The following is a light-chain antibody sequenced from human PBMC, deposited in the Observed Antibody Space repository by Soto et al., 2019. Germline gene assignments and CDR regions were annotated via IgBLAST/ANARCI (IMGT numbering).Light chain of an antibody. CDR3: QQYSTAPLT. Sequence: IVLTHSPGTLSLSPGERATLSCRASQSVSTNYLAWYQQKPGQAPRLLIYGASNRATGIPDRFSGSGSGTDFTLTISNLQPEDVAVYFCQQYSTAPLTFGGGTKVDIK. CDR2: GAS. V-gene: IGKV3-20*01. CDR1: QSVSTNY. J-gene: IGKJ4*01.